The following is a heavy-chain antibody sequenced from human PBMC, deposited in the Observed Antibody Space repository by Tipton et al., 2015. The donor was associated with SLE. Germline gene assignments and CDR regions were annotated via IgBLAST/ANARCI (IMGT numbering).Heavy chain of an antibody. J-gene: IGHJ5*02. D-gene: IGHD6-13*01. CDR2: IYYGGST. CDR3: ARHSSSWYKDWFDP. V-gene: IGHV4-39*01. CDR1: GGSISSSSYY. Sequence: TLSLTCTLSGGSISSSSYYWGWIRQPPGKGLEWIGSIYYGGSTYYNPSLKSRVTISVDTSKNQFSLKLSSVTAADTAVYYCARHSSSWYKDWFDPWGQGTLVTVSS.